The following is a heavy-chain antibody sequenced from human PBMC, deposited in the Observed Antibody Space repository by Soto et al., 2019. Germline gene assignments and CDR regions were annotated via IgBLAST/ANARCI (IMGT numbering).Heavy chain of an antibody. V-gene: IGHV1-69*02. CDR3: GRGERSGFDSAY. Sequence: QVQLVQSGAEVKKPGSSVKVSCKASGGTFSSYTISWVRQAPGQGLEWMGRIIPMLGLTNYAQKFQGRVTLTADKATSTAYLELSSLRSEDTATYSCGRGERSGFDSAYWDQGALVTVSS. CDR2: IIPMLGLT. D-gene: IGHD5-12*01. CDR1: GGTFSSYT. J-gene: IGHJ4*02.